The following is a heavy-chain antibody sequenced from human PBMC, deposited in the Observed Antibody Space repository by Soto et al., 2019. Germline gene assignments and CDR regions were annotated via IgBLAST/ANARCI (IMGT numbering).Heavy chain of an antibody. V-gene: IGHV1-3*01. CDR2: INAGNGNT. Sequence: QVQLVQSGAEVKKPGASVKVSCKASGYTFTSYAMHWVRQAPGQRLEWMGWINAGNGNTKYSQKFQARVTITRDTTASTAYMELRSLSSEDTAVYYCARAQNLDRSTTWGHGTLVNVSA. CDR1: GYTFTSYA. D-gene: IGHD2-2*03. CDR3: ARAQNLDRSTT. J-gene: IGHJ4*01.